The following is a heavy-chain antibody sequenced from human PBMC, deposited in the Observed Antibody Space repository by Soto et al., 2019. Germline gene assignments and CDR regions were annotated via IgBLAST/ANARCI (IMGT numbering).Heavy chain of an antibody. CDR3: ARVLRDFDWLLNDAFDI. J-gene: IGHJ3*02. Sequence: QVQLVQSGAEVKKPGASVKVSCKASGYTFTSYDINWVRQATGQGLEWMGWMNPNSGNTGYAQKFQGRVTMTRNTSISTAYMELSSLRSEDTGVYYCARVLRDFDWLLNDAFDIWGQGTMVTVSS. CDR2: MNPNSGNT. V-gene: IGHV1-8*01. CDR1: GYTFTSYD. D-gene: IGHD3-9*01.